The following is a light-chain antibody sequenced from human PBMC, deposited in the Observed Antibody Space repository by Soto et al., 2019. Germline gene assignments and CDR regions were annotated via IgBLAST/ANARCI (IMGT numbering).Light chain of an antibody. V-gene: IGKV3-20*01. J-gene: IGKJ1*01. CDR3: QQYGRSPWT. CDR2: GAS. CDR1: QSVSSSF. Sequence: EIVLTQSPGTLSLSPGERATLSCRASQSVSSSFLAWYQQTPGQDPRLLIYGASSRDTGIPDRFSGSGSGTDFTLTLSRLEPEDFAVYYCQQYGRSPWTFGQGTKV.